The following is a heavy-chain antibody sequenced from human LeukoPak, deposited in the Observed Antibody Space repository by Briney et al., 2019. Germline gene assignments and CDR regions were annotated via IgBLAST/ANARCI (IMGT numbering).Heavy chain of an antibody. CDR1: GFTFSVYY. CDR3: ASAGIAAGTFQH. Sequence: GGSLRLSCAASGFTFSVYYMSWLRQAPGKGLEWVSYISSSGSTIYYADSVKGRFTISRDNAKNSLYLQMNSLRAEDTAVYYCASAGIAAGTFQHWGQGTLVTVSS. CDR2: ISSSGSTI. D-gene: IGHD6-25*01. J-gene: IGHJ1*01. V-gene: IGHV3-11*01.